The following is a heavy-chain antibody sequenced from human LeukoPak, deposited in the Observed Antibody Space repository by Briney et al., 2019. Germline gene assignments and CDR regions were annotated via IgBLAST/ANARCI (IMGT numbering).Heavy chain of an antibody. D-gene: IGHD5-24*01. CDR1: GFTFSSYG. Sequence: GRSLRLSCAASGFTFSSYGIHWVRQAPGKGLEWVAVISYDGSNKYYADSVKGRFTISRDNSKNTLYLQMNSLRAEDTAVYYCAKDRDWYYFDYWGQGTLVTVSS. CDR2: ISYDGSNK. V-gene: IGHV3-30*18. CDR3: AKDRDWYYFDY. J-gene: IGHJ4*02.